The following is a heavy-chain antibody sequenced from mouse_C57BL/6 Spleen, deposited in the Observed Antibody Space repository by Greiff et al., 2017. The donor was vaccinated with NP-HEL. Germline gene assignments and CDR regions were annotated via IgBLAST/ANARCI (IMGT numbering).Heavy chain of an antibody. CDR1: GYTFTSYG. CDR2: IYPRSGNT. D-gene: IGHD1-1*01. CDR3: ARGAGSSYSYYAMDY. J-gene: IGHJ4*01. Sequence: VQLKESGAELARPGASVKLSCKASGYTFTSYGISWVKQRTGQGLEWIGEIYPRSGNTYYNEKFKGKATLTADKSSSTAYMELRSLTSEDSAVYFCARGAGSSYSYYAMDYWGQGTSVTVSS. V-gene: IGHV1-81*01.